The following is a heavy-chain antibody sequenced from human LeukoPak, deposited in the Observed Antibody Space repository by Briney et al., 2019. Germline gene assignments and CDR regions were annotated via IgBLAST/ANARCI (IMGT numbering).Heavy chain of an antibody. CDR3: AELGITMIGGV. CDR2: ISSSGSTI. D-gene: IGHD3-10*02. Sequence: GGSLRLSCAASGFTFSSYEMNWVRQAPGKGLEWVSYISSSGSTIYYADSVKGRFIISRDNAKNSLYLQMNSLRAEDTAVYYCAELGITMIGGVWGKGTTVTISS. CDR1: GFTFSSYE. V-gene: IGHV3-48*03. J-gene: IGHJ6*04.